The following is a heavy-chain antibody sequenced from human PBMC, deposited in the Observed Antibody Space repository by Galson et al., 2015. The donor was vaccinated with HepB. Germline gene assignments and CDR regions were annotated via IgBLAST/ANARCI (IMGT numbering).Heavy chain of an antibody. J-gene: IGHJ4*02. V-gene: IGHV3-30*18. CDR2: ISYDGGNK. Sequence: SLRLSCAASGFTFSRYGMHWVRQAPGKGLEWVAVISYDGGNKYYADSVKGRFTISRDNSKNTLYLQMNSLRAEDTAVYYCAKDLRGYSYGYSGSWGQGTLVTVSS. D-gene: IGHD5-18*01. CDR1: GFTFSRYG. CDR3: AKDLRGYSYGYSGS.